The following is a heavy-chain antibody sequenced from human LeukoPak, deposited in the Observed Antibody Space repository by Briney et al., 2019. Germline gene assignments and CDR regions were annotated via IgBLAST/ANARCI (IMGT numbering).Heavy chain of an antibody. CDR3: ARVRGGSGSYTQRYYYYYMDV. Sequence: PSETLSLTCTVSGGSIRSSTDYWGWIRQPPGKELEWIGYIYYSGSTNYNPSLKSRVTISVDTSKNQFSLKLSSVTAADTAVYYCARVRGGSGSYTQRYYYYYMDVWGKGTTVTISS. J-gene: IGHJ6*03. CDR1: GGSIRSSTDY. V-gene: IGHV4-61*05. D-gene: IGHD3-10*01. CDR2: IYYSGST.